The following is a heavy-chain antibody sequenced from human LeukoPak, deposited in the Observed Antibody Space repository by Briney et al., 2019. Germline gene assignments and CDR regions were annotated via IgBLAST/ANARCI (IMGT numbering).Heavy chain of an antibody. CDR3: ARDPNQYEAVHPFDY. J-gene: IGHJ4*02. V-gene: IGHV1-18*01. D-gene: IGHD6-19*01. Sequence: ASVKVSCTASGYSFTTYGITWVRQAPGQGLEWMGWISTYNGNTKYSQKLQGRVTMTTDTSTTTVYMELRSLRSDDTAVYYCARDPNQYEAVHPFDYWGQGTLVTVSS. CDR2: ISTYNGNT. CDR1: GYSFTTYG.